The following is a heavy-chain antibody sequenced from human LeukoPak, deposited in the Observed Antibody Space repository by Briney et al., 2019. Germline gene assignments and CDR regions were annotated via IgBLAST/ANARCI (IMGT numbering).Heavy chain of an antibody. CDR3: ARRSGWLPFDY. D-gene: IGHD6-19*01. CDR2: IYYSGST. J-gene: IGHJ4*02. V-gene: IGHV4-59*01. CDR1: GGSISSYY. Sequence: SETLSLTCTVSGGSISSYYWSWIRQPPGKGLEWIGYIYYSGSTNYNPSLKSRVTISVDTSKNQFSLKLSSVTAADTAVYYCARRSGWLPFDYWGQGTLVTVSS.